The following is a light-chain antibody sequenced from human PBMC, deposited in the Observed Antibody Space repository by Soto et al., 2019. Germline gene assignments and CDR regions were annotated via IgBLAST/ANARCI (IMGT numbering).Light chain of an antibody. J-gene: IGKJ1*01. CDR1: QSVSSY. CDR3: QQYNKWPPET. V-gene: IGKV3-15*01. Sequence: ELVLTPSPSTLSLSPGERATLSCRASQSVSSYLAWYQQKPGQSPRLLIYGSSTRATGIPARFSGSGSATEFSLTISSLQSEDVRVCYCQQYNKWPPETFGQGTNVDTK. CDR2: GSS.